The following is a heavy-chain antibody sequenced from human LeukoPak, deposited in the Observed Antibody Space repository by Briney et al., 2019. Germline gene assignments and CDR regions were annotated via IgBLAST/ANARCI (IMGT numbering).Heavy chain of an antibody. J-gene: IGHJ6*03. V-gene: IGHV1-18*01. CDR2: ISAYNGNT. CDR1: GYTFTSYG. Sequence: ASVKVSCKASGYTFTSYGISWVRQAPGQGLEWMGWISAYNGNTNYAQKLQGRVTMTTDTSTSTAYMELRSLRSDDTAVYYCASSPGPWFGESSDNYYYYMDVWGKGTTVTVSS. D-gene: IGHD3-10*01. CDR3: ASSPGPWFGESSDNYYYYMDV.